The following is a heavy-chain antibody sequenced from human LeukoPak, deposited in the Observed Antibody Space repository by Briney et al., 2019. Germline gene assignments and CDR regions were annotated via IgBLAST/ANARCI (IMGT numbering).Heavy chain of an antibody. V-gene: IGHV3-23*01. D-gene: IGHD2-8*01. CDR2: ISVSGGST. CDR3: AKDRSNGYNWFDP. CDR1: GFTFSSYA. J-gene: IGHJ5*02. Sequence: GGSLRLSCAASGFTFSSYAMSWVRQAPGKGLELVSAISVSGGSTYYADSVKGRFTISIDNSKNTLYLQMHSLRAEDTAVYYCAKDRSNGYNWFDPWGEGTLVTVPA.